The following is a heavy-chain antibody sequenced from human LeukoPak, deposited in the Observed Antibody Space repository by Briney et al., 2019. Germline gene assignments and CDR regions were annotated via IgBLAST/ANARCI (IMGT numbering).Heavy chain of an antibody. D-gene: IGHD3-22*01. Sequence: SETLSLTCTVSGYSISSGYYWGWIRQPPGKGLEWIGSIYHSESTYYNPSLKSRVTISVDTSKNQFSLKLSSVTAADTAVYYCAREYYYDSSGYITYFDYWGQGTLVTVSS. V-gene: IGHV4-38-2*02. CDR1: GYSISSGYY. J-gene: IGHJ4*02. CDR3: AREYYYDSSGYITYFDY. CDR2: IYHSEST.